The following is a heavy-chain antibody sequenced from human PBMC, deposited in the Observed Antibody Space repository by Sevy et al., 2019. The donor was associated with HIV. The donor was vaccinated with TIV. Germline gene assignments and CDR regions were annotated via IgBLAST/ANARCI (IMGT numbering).Heavy chain of an antibody. V-gene: IGHV1-2*02. Sequence: ASVKVSCKASGYTFTDYFMHWVRQAPGQGLEWMGWINPNSGGTNYAQRFRGRETMTRDTSISTAYMELSRLRSDDTAVYYCASLSGYYYDSSRYYNTDAFDIWGQGTMVTVSS. J-gene: IGHJ3*02. CDR2: INPNSGGT. D-gene: IGHD3-22*01. CDR3: ASLSGYYYDSSRYYNTDAFDI. CDR1: GYTFTDYF.